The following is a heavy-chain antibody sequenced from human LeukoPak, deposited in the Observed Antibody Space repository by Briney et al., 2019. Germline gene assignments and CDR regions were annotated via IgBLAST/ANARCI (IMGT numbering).Heavy chain of an antibody. CDR1: GGSISRSSYY. D-gene: IGHD4-17*01. Sequence: SETLSLTCTVSGGSISRSSYYWGWIRQPPGKGLEWIGTLYYSGSTYYNPSLKSRVTISVDTSKNQLSLKLSSLTAADTAVYYCARLGLRSFGGFDPWGQGTLVTVSS. CDR2: LYYSGST. CDR3: ARLGLRSFGGFDP. V-gene: IGHV4-39*07. J-gene: IGHJ5*02.